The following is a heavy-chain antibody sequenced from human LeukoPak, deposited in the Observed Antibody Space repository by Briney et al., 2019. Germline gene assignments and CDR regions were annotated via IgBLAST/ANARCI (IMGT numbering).Heavy chain of an antibody. CDR3: ARLCSFLEWLCPPFDY. V-gene: IGHV4-38-2*01. Sequence: SETLSLTCAVSGYSISSGYYWGWIPQPPGQGLEWIGSIDHSGSTYYNPSLKSRVTISVDTSKNQFSLKLSSVTAADTAVYYCARLCSFLEWLCPPFDYWGQGTLVTVSS. CDR2: IDHSGST. J-gene: IGHJ4*02. D-gene: IGHD3-3*01. CDR1: GYSISSGYY.